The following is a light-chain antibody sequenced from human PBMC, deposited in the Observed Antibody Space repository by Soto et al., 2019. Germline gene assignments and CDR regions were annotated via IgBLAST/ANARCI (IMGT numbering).Light chain of an antibody. V-gene: IGKV3-20*01. CDR2: GAS. J-gene: IGKJ1*01. Sequence: EIVLTQSPVTLSLSPGERATLSCRASQSVSSNYLAWYQQKPGQAPRLLIYGASRRATGITDRFSGSGSGTDFTLTISRLEPADFAVYYCQHYGTSPRWTFGQGTEVEIK. CDR1: QSVSSNY. CDR3: QHYGTSPRWT.